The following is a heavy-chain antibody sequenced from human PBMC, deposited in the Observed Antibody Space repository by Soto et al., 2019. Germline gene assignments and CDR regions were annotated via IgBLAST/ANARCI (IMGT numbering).Heavy chain of an antibody. Sequence: EVQLVESGGGLIQTGGSLRLSCVASGFIVSSNQMSWVRQAPGKGLEWVSVIYSGHTTYYADSVEGRFTISRDDSKNTLYLQMNSLRVEDTAVYYCVRGPSDHKLRLVEWPDADYWGQGALVTVSS. D-gene: IGHD3-3*01. J-gene: IGHJ4*02. CDR2: IYSGHTT. V-gene: IGHV3-53*01. CDR3: VRGPSDHKLRLVEWPDADY. CDR1: GFIVSSNQ.